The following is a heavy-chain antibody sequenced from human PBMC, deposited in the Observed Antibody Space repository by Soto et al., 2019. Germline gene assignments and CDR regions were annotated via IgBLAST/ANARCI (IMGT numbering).Heavy chain of an antibody. CDR1: GGTFSSYA. Sequence: GASVKVSCKASGGTFSSYAISWVRQAPGQGLEWMGGIIPIFGTANYAQKFQGRVTITADESTSTAYMELSSLRSEDTAVYYCARGLWFGELLSGPGKDYYYYGMDVWGQGTTVTV. CDR3: ARGLWFGELLSGPGKDYYYYGMDV. CDR2: IIPIFGTA. V-gene: IGHV1-69*13. D-gene: IGHD3-10*01. J-gene: IGHJ6*02.